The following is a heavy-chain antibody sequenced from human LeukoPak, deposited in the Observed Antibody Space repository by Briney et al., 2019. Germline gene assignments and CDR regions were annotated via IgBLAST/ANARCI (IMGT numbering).Heavy chain of an antibody. J-gene: IGHJ4*02. D-gene: IGHD5-18*01. CDR1: GFTFSGYG. V-gene: IGHV3-21*01. Sequence: GGSLRLSCAASGFTFSGYGMNWVRQAPGKGLEWVSSISSTSSSTYYADSVKGRFTISRDNARNSLYLQMNSLGAEDTAVYYCARERGYSYGYSDYWGQGALVTVSS. CDR3: ARERGYSYGYSDY. CDR2: ISSTSSST.